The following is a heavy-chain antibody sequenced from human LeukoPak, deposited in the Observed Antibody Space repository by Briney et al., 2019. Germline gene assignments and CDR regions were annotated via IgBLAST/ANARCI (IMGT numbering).Heavy chain of an antibody. J-gene: IGHJ4*02. V-gene: IGHV1-69*05. CDR1: GGTFSSYA. CDR2: IIPIFGTA. CDR3: SFYYYGSGSYLWKPFDY. D-gene: IGHD3-10*01. Sequence: SVKVSCKASGGTFSSYAISWVRQAPGQGLEWMGRIIPIFGTANYAQKFQGRVTITTDESTSTAYMELSSLRSEDTAVYYCSFYYYGSGSYLWKPFDYWGQGTLVTVSS.